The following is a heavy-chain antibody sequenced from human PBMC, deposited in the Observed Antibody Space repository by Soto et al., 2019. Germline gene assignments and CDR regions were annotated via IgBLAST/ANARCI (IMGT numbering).Heavy chain of an antibody. J-gene: IGHJ6*02. CDR1: VFTCSKYG. Sequence: GSLRLSGAASVFTCSKYGMSWVRQAPGKGLDWVSTISSSGDSTFYTDSVKGRFTISRDNSKNTVSLQMNSLRAEDTAVYYCAKDGALVRGVILDYYYGMDVWGQGTTVTVSS. V-gene: IGHV3-23*01. CDR3: AKDGALVRGVILDYYYGMDV. CDR2: ISSSGDST. D-gene: IGHD3-10*01.